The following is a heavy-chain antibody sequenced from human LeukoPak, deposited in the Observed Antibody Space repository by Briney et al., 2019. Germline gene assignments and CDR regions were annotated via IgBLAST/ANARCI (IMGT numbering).Heavy chain of an antibody. V-gene: IGHV1-18*01. D-gene: IGHD4-17*01. J-gene: IGHJ5*02. Sequence: KLQGRVTMTTDTSTSTAYMELRSLRSDDTAVYYCARGGYGDYVRWFDPWGQGTLVTVSS. CDR3: ARGGYGDYVRWFDP.